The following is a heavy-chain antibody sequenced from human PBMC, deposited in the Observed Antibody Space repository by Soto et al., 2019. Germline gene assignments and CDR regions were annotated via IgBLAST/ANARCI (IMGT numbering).Heavy chain of an antibody. D-gene: IGHD6-19*01. Sequence: QVHLVQSGAEVKKPGSSVKVSCKASGGTFSTSGISWVRQAPGQGLEWVGRIVPLLGTANYAQRFQGRVRITADESTRTAYMELSSLRSEDTAVYYCAREYSSGWSGYWGQGTLVTVSS. CDR2: IVPLLGTA. CDR3: AREYSSGWSGY. CDR1: GGTFSTSG. V-gene: IGHV1-69*01. J-gene: IGHJ4*02.